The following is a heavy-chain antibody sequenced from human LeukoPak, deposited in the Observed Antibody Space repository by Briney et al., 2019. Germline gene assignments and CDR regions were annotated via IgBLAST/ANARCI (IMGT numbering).Heavy chain of an antibody. J-gene: IGHJ4*02. CDR1: GASISSSIYY. Sequence: SETLSLTCTVSGASISSSIYYWGWIRQPPGKGLEWIGSIYYSGSTYYNPSLKSRVTISVDTSKNQFSLKLTSVTAADTALYYCARHYYGSGRRDYWGQGTLVTVCS. CDR2: IYYSGST. D-gene: IGHD3-10*01. CDR3: ARHYYGSGRRDY. V-gene: IGHV4-39*01.